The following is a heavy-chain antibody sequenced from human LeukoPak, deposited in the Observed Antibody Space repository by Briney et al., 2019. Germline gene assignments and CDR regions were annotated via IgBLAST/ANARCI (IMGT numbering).Heavy chain of an antibody. Sequence: ASVKVSCKASGGTFSSYAISWVRQASGQGLEWMGGIIPIFGTANYAQKFQGRVTITADESTSTAYMELSSLRSEDTAVYYCARLSGGWRLYYFDYWGQGTLVTVSS. D-gene: IGHD6-19*01. CDR3: ARLSGGWRLYYFDY. CDR2: IIPIFGTA. V-gene: IGHV1-69*13. CDR1: GGTFSSYA. J-gene: IGHJ4*02.